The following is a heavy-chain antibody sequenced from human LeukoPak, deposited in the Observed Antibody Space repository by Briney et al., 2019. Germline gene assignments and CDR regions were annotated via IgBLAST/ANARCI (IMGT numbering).Heavy chain of an antibody. Sequence: GGSLRLSCAASGFTFSSYAMSWVRQAPGKGLEWVSAISGSGGSTYYADSVKGRFTISRDNSKNTLYLQMNSLRAEDTAVYYCASLVRVGLLYYYGMDVWGQGTTVTVSS. J-gene: IGHJ6*02. D-gene: IGHD6-13*01. CDR2: ISGSGGST. V-gene: IGHV3-23*01. CDR1: GFTFSSYA. CDR3: ASLVRVGLLYYYGMDV.